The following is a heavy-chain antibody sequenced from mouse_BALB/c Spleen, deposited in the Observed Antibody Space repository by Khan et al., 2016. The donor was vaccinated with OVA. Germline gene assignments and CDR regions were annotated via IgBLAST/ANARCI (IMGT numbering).Heavy chain of an antibody. D-gene: IGHD1-1*01. J-gene: IGHJ3*01. CDR2: INPDSSTI. V-gene: IGHV4-1*02. CDR1: GFDFSRYW. Sequence: EVELLESGGGLVQPGGSLKLSCAASGFDFSRYWMSWVRQAPGKGLEWIGEINPDSSTINYTPSLKDKFIISRDNTKNTLYLQMSKVRSEDTALXYCARLGYYGWFAYWGQGTLVTVSA. CDR3: ARLGYYGWFAY.